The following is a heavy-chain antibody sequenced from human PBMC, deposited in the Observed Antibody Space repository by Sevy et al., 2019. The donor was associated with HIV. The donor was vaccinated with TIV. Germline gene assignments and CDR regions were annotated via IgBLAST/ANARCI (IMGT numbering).Heavy chain of an antibody. CDR3: ARDGGCSSTSCLLYFDY. Sequence: GGCLRLSCAASGFTFNKYTMNWVRQAPGKGLEWVSSISSRSSYIYYADSVKGRFTISRDNAKNSLYLQVNSLRAEDTAVYYCARDGGCSSTSCLLYFDYWGQGTLVTVSS. V-gene: IGHV3-21*01. CDR2: ISSRSSYI. D-gene: IGHD2-2*01. CDR1: GFTFNKYT. J-gene: IGHJ4*02.